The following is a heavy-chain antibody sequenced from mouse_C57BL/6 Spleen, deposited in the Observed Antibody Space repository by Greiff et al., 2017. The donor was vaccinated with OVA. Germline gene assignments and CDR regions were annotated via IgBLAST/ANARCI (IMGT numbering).Heavy chain of an antibody. D-gene: IGHD2-5*01. CDR2: ISYDGSN. V-gene: IGHV3-6*01. CDR1: GYSITSGYY. Sequence: EVKLEESGPGLVKPSQSLSLTCSVTGYSITSGYYWNWIRQFPGNKLEWMGYISYDGSNNYNPSLKNRISITRDTSKNQFFLKLNSVTTEDTATYYCARARYSNYFDYWGQGTTLTVSS. J-gene: IGHJ2*01. CDR3: ARARYSNYFDY.